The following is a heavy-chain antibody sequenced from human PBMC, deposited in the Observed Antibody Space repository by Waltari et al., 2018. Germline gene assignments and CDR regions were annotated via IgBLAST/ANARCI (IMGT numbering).Heavy chain of an antibody. V-gene: IGHV4-34*01. J-gene: IGHJ6*03. D-gene: IGHD1-26*01. CDR3: ARGLPGGYYYYYYYMDV. CDR2: INHSGST. CDR1: GGSFSGYY. Sequence: QVQLQQWGAGLLKPSETLSLTCAVYGGSFSGYYWSWIRQPPGKGLEWIGEINHSGSTNYNPSLKSRVTISVDTSKNQFSLKLSSVTAADTAVYYCARGLPGGYYYYYYYMDVWGKGTTVTISS.